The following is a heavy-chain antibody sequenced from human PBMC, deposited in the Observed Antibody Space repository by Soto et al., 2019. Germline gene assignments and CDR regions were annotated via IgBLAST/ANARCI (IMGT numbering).Heavy chain of an antibody. CDR3: AKWVGGSGAVVGGMDV. V-gene: IGHV3-23*01. D-gene: IGHD3-10*01. CDR1: GFNFSSYA. J-gene: IGHJ6*02. CDR2: ISGAVNNT. Sequence: EVQLLESGGGLIQPRGSLRLSCAASGFNFSSYAMSWVRQAPGRGLEWVSAISGAVNNTYYTDSVKGRFTISRDNSKNTLYLQMNSLRADDTGVYYCAKWVGGSGAVVGGMDVWGQGTTVTVSS.